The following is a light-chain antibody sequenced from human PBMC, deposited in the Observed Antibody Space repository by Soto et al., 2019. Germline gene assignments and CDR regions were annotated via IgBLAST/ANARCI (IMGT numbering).Light chain of an antibody. V-gene: IGKV3-15*01. CDR1: QSVSSK. Sequence: EIVMTQSPATLSVSPGERATLSCRASQSVSSKIAWVQQKPGQAPSLLIYGVSTRATGVPVRFSGSGSGTEFTLTINSLQSEDFAVYYCQQRSNWPPGVTFGGGTKVEI. CDR2: GVS. J-gene: IGKJ4*01. CDR3: QQRSNWPPGVT.